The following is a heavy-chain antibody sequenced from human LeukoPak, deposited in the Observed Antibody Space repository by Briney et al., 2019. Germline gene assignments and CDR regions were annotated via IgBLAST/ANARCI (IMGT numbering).Heavy chain of an antibody. D-gene: IGHD1-7*01. V-gene: IGHV1-2*02. J-gene: IGHJ4*02. Sequence: GASVKVSCKASGYTFTGYYMHWVRQAPGQGLEWMGWINPNSGGTNYAQKFQGRVTMTRDTSISTAYMELSRLRSDDTAVYYCARVATNWNYGLADYWGQGTLVTVSS. CDR3: ARVATNWNYGLADY. CDR2: INPNSGGT. CDR1: GYTFTGYY.